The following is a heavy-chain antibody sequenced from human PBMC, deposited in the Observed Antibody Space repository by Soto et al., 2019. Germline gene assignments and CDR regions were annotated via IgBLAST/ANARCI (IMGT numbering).Heavy chain of an antibody. CDR3: ARDIESVTAKHFFYYYAMDV. CDR1: GGTFSSYA. D-gene: IGHD2-8*01. V-gene: IGHV1-18*01. J-gene: IGHJ6*02. Sequence: ASVKVSCKASGGTFSSYAISWVLQAPGQGLEWMGGVSANNGNTNYAQNLQGRVSMTTDTSTSTAYMELRGLRFDDTAVYYCARDIESVTAKHFFYYYAMDVWGQGTTVTVSS. CDR2: VSANNGNT.